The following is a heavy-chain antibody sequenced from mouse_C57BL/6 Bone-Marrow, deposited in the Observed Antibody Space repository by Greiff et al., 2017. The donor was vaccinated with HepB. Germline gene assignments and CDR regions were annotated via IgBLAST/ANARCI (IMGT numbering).Heavy chain of an antibody. V-gene: IGHV1-19*01. J-gene: IGHJ2*01. CDR3: SRPPVVAPLDY. Sequence: VQLQQSGPVLVKPGASVKMSCKASGYTFTDYYMNWVKQSHGKSLEWIGVINPYNGGTSYNQKFKGKSTLTVDKSSSTAYMELNSLTSEDSAVYYCSRPPVVAPLDYWGQGNTLTVSS. D-gene: IGHD1-1*01. CDR1: GYTFTDYY. CDR2: INPYNGGT.